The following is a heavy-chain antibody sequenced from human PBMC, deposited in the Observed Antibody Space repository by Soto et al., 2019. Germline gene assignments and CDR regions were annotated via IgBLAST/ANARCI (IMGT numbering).Heavy chain of an antibody. CDR1: GGSISSGGYY. J-gene: IGHJ4*01. CDR2: IYYSGST. CDR3: ARVHVMVVAGSTFDY. D-gene: IGHD6-19*01. V-gene: IGHV4-31*03. Sequence: SETLSLTCTVSGGSISSGGYYWGWIRQHPGKGLEWIGYIYYSGSTYYNPSLKSRVTISVDTSKNQFSLKLSSVTAADTAVYYCARVHVMVVAGSTFDYWGHGTLVTVSS.